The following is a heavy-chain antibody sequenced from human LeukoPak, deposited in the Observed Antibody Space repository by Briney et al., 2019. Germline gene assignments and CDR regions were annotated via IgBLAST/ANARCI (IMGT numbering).Heavy chain of an antibody. D-gene: IGHD3-22*01. V-gene: IGHV3-23*01. Sequence: GGSLRLSCAASGFTFSNYAMSWVRQAPGKGLEWVSAISGSGGSTYYADSVKGRFTISRDNSKNTLYLQMNSLRAEDTAVYYCAKVSYYYDSSGSSSDFDYWGQGTLVTVSS. CDR2: ISGSGGST. CDR3: AKVSYYYDSSGSSSDFDY. CDR1: GFTFSNYA. J-gene: IGHJ4*02.